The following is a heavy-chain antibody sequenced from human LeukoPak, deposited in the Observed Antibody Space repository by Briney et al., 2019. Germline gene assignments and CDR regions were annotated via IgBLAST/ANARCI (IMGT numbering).Heavy chain of an antibody. CDR3: ARDLQVVVIEYYFDY. D-gene: IGHD3-22*01. J-gene: IGHJ4*02. CDR1: GFTFSSYA. CDR2: ISYDGSNK. Sequence: GRSLRLSCAASGFTFSSYAMHWVRQAPGKGLEWVAVISYDGSNKYYADSVKGRFTISRDNSKNTLYLQMNSLRAEDTAVYYCARDLQVVVIEYYFDYWGQGTLVTVSS. V-gene: IGHV3-30-3*01.